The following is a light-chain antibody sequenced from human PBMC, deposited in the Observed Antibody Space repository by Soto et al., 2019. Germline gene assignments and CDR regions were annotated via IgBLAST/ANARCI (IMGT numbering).Light chain of an antibody. Sequence: EIEMTQSPATLPMSPGERATLSCRASQSVSGNFAWYQQKPGPAPRLLIYGASTRAPGVPDSFSGSGSGPEFTLTIRSLQSEDFAVYYCQQYNDWPSNTFGQGTKLEIK. CDR3: QQYNDWPSNT. CDR2: GAS. CDR1: QSVSGN. J-gene: IGKJ2*01. V-gene: IGKV3-15*01.